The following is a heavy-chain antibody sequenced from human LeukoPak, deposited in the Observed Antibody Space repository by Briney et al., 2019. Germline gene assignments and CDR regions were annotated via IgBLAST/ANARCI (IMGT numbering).Heavy chain of an antibody. J-gene: IGHJ4*02. D-gene: IGHD2/OR15-2a*01. CDR1: GFTFSDYG. V-gene: IGHV3-33*01. Sequence: GGSLRLSCAASGFTFSDYGMHWVRQAPGKGLEWVAVIWYDASNKYYTDSVKGRLTISRDNSKDTLFLQMNGLRAEDTAVYYCAREGPRGNSQFDYWGQGTLVTVSS. CDR3: AREGPRGNSQFDY. CDR2: IWYDASNK.